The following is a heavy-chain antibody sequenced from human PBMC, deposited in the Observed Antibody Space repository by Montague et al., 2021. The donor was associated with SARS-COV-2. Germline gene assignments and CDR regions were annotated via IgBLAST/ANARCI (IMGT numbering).Heavy chain of an antibody. CDR3: AGVSAVFTLKILGYYYYGMDV. CDR2: INHSGST. CDR1: GGSFSGHY. D-gene: IGHD2-8*02. J-gene: IGHJ6*02. V-gene: IGHV4-34*01. Sequence: SETLSLTCAVYGGSFSGHYWSWIRQPPGKGLGWIGEINHSGSTNYNPSLKSRVTISVDTSKNQFSLKLSSVTAADTAVYYCAGVSAVFTLKILGYYYYGMDVWGQGTTVTVSS.